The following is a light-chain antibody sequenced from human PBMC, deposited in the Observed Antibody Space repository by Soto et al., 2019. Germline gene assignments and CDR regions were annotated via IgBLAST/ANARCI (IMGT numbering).Light chain of an antibody. CDR3: CSYAGSTSLV. CDR2: EVI. CDR1: SSDVGSYNL. Sequence: QSALTQPASVSGSPGQSITIYCTGTSSDVGSYNLVSWYQQHPGKAPKVIIYEVIKRPSGVSNRFSGSKSGNTASLTISGLQAEDEADYYCCSYAGSTSLVFGGGTKVTVL. J-gene: IGLJ2*01. V-gene: IGLV2-23*02.